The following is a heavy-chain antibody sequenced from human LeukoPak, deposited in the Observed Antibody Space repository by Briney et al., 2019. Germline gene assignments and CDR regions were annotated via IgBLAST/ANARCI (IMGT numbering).Heavy chain of an antibody. J-gene: IGHJ4*02. CDR2: IKQDGSEK. CDR3: ARSAPYCGGGSCYGGGSYFDY. Sequence: PGGSLRLSCAASGFTFSSYWMSWVRQAPGKGLEWVANIKQDGSEKYYVDSVKGRFTISRDNAKNSLYLQMNSLRAEDTAVYYCARSAPYCGGGSCYGGGSYFDYWGQGTLVTVSS. CDR1: GFTFSSYW. V-gene: IGHV3-7*01. D-gene: IGHD2-15*01.